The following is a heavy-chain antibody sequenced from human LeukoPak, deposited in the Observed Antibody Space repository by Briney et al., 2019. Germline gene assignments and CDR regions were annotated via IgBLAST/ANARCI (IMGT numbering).Heavy chain of an antibody. CDR2: ISSSGDTI. D-gene: IGHD2-15*01. CDR3: VRGVESWWLQTLDY. CDR1: GFTFSCYK. Sequence: GGSLGLSCAASGFTFSCYKINWVRQAPGEGVGGVSSISSSGDTIYYADSVKGRFTISRDNAKNSLSLQMNSLRAEDTAVYFCVRGVESWWLQTLDYWGQGTLVSVSS. V-gene: IGHV3-48*01. J-gene: IGHJ4*02.